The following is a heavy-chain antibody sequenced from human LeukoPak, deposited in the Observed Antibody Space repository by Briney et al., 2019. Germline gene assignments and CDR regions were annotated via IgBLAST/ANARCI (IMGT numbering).Heavy chain of an antibody. J-gene: IGHJ6*03. D-gene: IGHD5-18*01. CDR3: AGGYSYGWNYMDV. CDR2: IYYSGST. Sequence: SETLSHTCSVSGGSISSYYWSWLGQPPGKGLEWIGYIYYSGSTNYNPSLKSRVTISVDTSKNQFSLKLSSVTAADTAVYYCAGGYSYGWNYMDVWGKGTTVSISS. CDR1: GGSISSYY. V-gene: IGHV4-59*01.